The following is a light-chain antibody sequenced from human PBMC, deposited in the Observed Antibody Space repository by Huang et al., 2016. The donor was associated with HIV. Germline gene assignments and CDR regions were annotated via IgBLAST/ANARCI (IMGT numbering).Light chain of an antibody. J-gene: IGKJ2*01. CDR1: QSISSN. CDR3: QQYNNWPPQYT. CDR2: GDS. V-gene: IGKV3-15*01. Sequence: EIVMTQSPVTLSVSPGERATLSCRASQSISSNLAWYQQKPGQAPMLLIYGDSTRATGIPARFRGSGSGTEFTLTISSLQSEDFAVYYCQQYNNWPPQYTFGQGTKVEIK.